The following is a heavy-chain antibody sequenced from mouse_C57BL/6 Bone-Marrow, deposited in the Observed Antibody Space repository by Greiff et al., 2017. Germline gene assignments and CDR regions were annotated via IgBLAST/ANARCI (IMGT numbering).Heavy chain of an antibody. CDR1: GFTFSSYA. J-gene: IGHJ4*01. D-gene: IGHD2-2*01. CDR2: ISDGGSYT. CDR3: ASGEGIYYGYDDAMDY. V-gene: IGHV5-4*01. Sequence: EVHLVESGGGLVKPGGSLKLSCAASGFTFSSYAMSWVRQTPEKRLEWVATISDGGSYTYYPDNVKGRFTISRDNAKHNLYLQMSHLKSEDTAMYYCASGEGIYYGYDDAMDYWGQGTSVTVSS.